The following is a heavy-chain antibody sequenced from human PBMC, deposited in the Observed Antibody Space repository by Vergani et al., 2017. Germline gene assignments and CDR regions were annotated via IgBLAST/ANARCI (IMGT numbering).Heavy chain of an antibody. V-gene: IGHV4-34*01. CDR2: INHSGST. J-gene: IGHJ5*01. CDR1: GGSFSGYS. Sequence: QVQLQQWGAGLLKPSETLSLTCAVYGGSFSGYSWSWIRQPPGKGLEWIGEINHSGSTNYNPSLKSRVTISGDTSKNQFSLKLGSVTAADTAVYYCARGQWFGFWGQGTLVTVSS. CDR3: ARGQWFGF.